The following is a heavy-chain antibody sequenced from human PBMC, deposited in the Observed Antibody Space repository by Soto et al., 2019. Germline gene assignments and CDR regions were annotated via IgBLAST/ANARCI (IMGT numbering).Heavy chain of an antibody. Sequence: PSETLSLTCTVSGGSISSGGYYWSWIRQHPGKGLEWIGYIYHSGNTYYNPSLKSRVTISVDTSKNQLSLKLSSVTAADTAVYYCARDPMRYPRYFDYWDQGTLVTVSS. CDR3: ARDPMRYPRYFDY. CDR2: IYHSGNT. CDR1: GGSISSGGYY. J-gene: IGHJ4*02. V-gene: IGHV4-31*03. D-gene: IGHD1-1*01.